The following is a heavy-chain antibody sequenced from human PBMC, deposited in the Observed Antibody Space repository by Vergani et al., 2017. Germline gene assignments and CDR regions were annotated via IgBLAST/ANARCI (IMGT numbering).Heavy chain of an antibody. V-gene: IGHV1-8*01. CDR2: MNPNSGNT. D-gene: IGHD3-3*01. Sequence: QVQLVQSGTEVKKPGASVKVSCKASGYTFTSYDINWVRQATGQGLEWMGWMNPNSGNTGYAQKFQGRVTMTRNTSISTAYMELSSLRSEDTAVYYCARAYYDFWSGMVWHGFDPWGQGTLVTVSS. J-gene: IGHJ5*02. CDR3: ARAYYDFWSGMVWHGFDP. CDR1: GYTFTSYD.